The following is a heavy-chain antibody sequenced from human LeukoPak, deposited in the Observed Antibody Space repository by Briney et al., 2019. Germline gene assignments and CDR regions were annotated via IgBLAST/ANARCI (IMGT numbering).Heavy chain of an antibody. CDR2: IYYSGST. V-gene: IGHV4-59*01. Sequence: KPSETLSLTCTVSGGSISSYYLSWIRQPPGKGLEWIGYIYYSGSTNYNPSLKSRVTISVDTSKNQFSLKLSSVTAADTAVYYCARVNDYGGNPRLVFFDYWGQGTLVTVSS. J-gene: IGHJ4*02. D-gene: IGHD4-23*01. CDR3: ARVNDYGGNPRLVFFDY. CDR1: GGSISSYY.